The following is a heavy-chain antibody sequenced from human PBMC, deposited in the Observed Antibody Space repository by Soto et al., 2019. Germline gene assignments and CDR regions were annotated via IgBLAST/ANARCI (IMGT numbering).Heavy chain of an antibody. CDR2: ISAYNGNT. D-gene: IGHD3-3*01. J-gene: IGHJ5*02. CDR3: ARDRTYYDFWSGKSTVNWFDP. Sequence: ASVKVSCKASGYTFTSYCISWVRQAPGQGLEWMGWISAYNGNTNYAQKLQGRVTMTTDTSTSTAYMELRSLRSDDTAVYYCARDRTYYDFWSGKSTVNWFDPWGQGTLVTVSS. CDR1: GYTFTSYC. V-gene: IGHV1-18*01.